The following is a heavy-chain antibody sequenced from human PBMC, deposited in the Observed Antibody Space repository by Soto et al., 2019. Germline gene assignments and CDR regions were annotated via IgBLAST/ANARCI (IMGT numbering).Heavy chain of an antibody. CDR1: CGSIISGDYY. CDR3: ARWLGHFDY. CDR2: IYYSGST. D-gene: IGHD6-19*01. J-gene: IGHJ4*02. V-gene: IGHV4-30-4*01. Sequence: SETLSLTGTVSCGSIISGDYYWSWIRQPPGKGLEWIGYIYYSGSTYYNPSLKSRVTISVDTSKNQFSLKLSSVTAADTAVYYCARWLGHFDYWGQGTLVTVSS.